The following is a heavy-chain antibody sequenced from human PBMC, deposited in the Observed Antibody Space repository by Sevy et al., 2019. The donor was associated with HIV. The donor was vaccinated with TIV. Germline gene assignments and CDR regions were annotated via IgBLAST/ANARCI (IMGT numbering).Heavy chain of an antibody. V-gene: IGHV3-30*04. CDR2: ISHDGSNK. CDR1: GFIFNNYA. D-gene: IGHD6-13*01. Sequence: GGSLRLSCAVSGFIFNNYAMHWVRQAPGKGLEWAAGISHDGSNKYYGDSVKGRFTISRDNSKETVYLQMNSLRAEDTAVYYCARALSTWYYFDYWGQGTLVTVSS. CDR3: ARALSTWYYFDY. J-gene: IGHJ4*02.